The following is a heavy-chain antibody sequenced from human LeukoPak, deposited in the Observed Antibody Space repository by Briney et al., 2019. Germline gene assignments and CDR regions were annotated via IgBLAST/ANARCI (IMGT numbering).Heavy chain of an antibody. CDR3: ASRRGGIVGDY. CDR1: GFTFSSYW. Sequence: PGGSLRLSCAASGFTFSSYWMHWVRHAPGKVLVWVSRINSAGSSTSYEDSVKGRFTISRDNSKNTVYLQMNRLSAEDTAVYYCASRRGGIVGDYWGQGTLVTVSS. V-gene: IGHV3-74*01. J-gene: IGHJ4*02. CDR2: INSAGSST. D-gene: IGHD2-15*01.